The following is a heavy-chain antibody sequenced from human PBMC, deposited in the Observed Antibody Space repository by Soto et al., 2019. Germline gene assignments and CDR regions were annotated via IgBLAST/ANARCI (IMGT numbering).Heavy chain of an antibody. J-gene: IGHJ6*02. Sequence: QVQLVQSGAEVKKPGSSVKVSCKASGGTFSSYAISWVRQAPGQGLEWMGGIIPIFGTANYAQKFQGRVTITAEEYTSKAYMELRSLRSEDTAVYYCARGDTAMVNPYYYYYGMDVWGQGTTVTVSS. CDR2: IIPIFGTA. CDR1: GGTFSSYA. D-gene: IGHD5-18*01. CDR3: ARGDTAMVNPYYYYYGMDV. V-gene: IGHV1-69*12.